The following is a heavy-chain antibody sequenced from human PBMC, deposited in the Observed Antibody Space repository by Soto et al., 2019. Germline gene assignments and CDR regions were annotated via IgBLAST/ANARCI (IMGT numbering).Heavy chain of an antibody. Sequence: PGGPLRLSCAVTGFTVSSYAMTWVRQAPGKGLEWVSSFSATDGSTQYADSVKGRFTISRDNSENTLYLQMYSLRVDDTAEYYCAKSAVAAAGTGAFDIWGQGTMVTVSS. V-gene: IGHV3-23*01. CDR1: GFTVSSYA. D-gene: IGHD6-13*01. J-gene: IGHJ3*02. CDR3: AKSAVAAAGTGAFDI. CDR2: FSATDGST.